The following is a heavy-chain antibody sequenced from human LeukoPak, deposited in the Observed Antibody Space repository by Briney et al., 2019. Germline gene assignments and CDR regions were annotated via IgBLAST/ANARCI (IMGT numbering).Heavy chain of an antibody. CDR2: IYYGGTT. CDR3: ATYLHVTGAFDI. D-gene: IGHD1-14*01. J-gene: IGHJ3*02. V-gene: IGHV4-39*01. Sequence: ETLSLTCTVPGGSIRTSSYDWAWVRQPPGKGLDWIGNIYYGGTTYYNPSLQSRFTISLATSNTQFSLKLSSVTAADAAVYYCATYLHVTGAFDIWGQGTIVTVSS. CDR1: GGSIRTSSYD.